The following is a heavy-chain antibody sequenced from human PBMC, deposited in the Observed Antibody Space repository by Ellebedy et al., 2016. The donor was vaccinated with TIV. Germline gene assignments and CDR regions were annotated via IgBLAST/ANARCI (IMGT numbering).Heavy chain of an antibody. Sequence: GESLKISXTGSGFNFGAYAMSWFRQPPGKGLEWVGFIRRKDYGGTTEYAASVTGRFTFSRDDSNSIAYLQMNSLKTEDTAVYYCERAGGYWGQGTLVTVSS. CDR1: GFNFGAYA. CDR2: IRRKDYGGTT. CDR3: ERAGGY. J-gene: IGHJ4*02. V-gene: IGHV3-49*03. D-gene: IGHD3-16*01.